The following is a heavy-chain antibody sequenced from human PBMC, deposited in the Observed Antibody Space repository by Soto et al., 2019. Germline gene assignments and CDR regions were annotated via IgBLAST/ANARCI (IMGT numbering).Heavy chain of an antibody. CDR3: ARDHAGYCSGGSCYTDGWFDP. J-gene: IGHJ5*02. Sequence: QVQLQESGPGLVKPSQTLSLTCTVSGGSISSGGYYWSWIRQHPGKGLEWIGYIYYSGSTYYNPSLKSRGTISVDTSKNQFSLKLSSVTAADTAVYYCARDHAGYCSGGSCYTDGWFDPWGQGTLVTVSS. D-gene: IGHD2-15*01. V-gene: IGHV4-31*03. CDR2: IYYSGST. CDR1: GGSISSGGYY.